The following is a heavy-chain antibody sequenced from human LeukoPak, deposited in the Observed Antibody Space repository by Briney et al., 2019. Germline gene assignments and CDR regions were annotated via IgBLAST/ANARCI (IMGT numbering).Heavy chain of an antibody. J-gene: IGHJ6*03. V-gene: IGHV4-34*01. D-gene: IGHD1-7*01. CDR2: INDSGRT. CDR3: ARRWNYGRNYYIDV. CDR1: GGSFSNYY. Sequence: SETLSLTCAVYGGSFSNYYRSWIRQTPGKGMEWIGEINDSGRTNYNPSLMSRVTVSVDTSKNQFSLRLTSVTATDTAVYYCARRWNYGRNYYIDVWGKGATVSVSS.